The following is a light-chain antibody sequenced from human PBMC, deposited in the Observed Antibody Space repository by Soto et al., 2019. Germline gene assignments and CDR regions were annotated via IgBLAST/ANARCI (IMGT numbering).Light chain of an antibody. V-gene: IGLV2-14*01. CDR3: SSYTTNSAPGV. CDR1: SSDVGGYDY. Sequence: QSVLTQPASVSGSPGQSITISCTGTSSDVGGYDYVSWYQQEPGRAPKLMIYAVSNRPPGVSDRFSGSKSGNTASLTISGLQAEDEAHYYCSSYTTNSAPGVFGGGTKLTVL. J-gene: IGLJ3*02. CDR2: AVS.